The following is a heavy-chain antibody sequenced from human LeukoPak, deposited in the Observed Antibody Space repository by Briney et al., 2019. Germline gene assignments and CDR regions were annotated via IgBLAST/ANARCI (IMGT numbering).Heavy chain of an antibody. D-gene: IGHD6-19*01. CDR1: GGSISSYY. J-gene: IGHJ6*02. Sequence: SETLSLTCTVSGGSISSYYWSWIRQPPGEGLEWIGYIYYSGSTNYNPSLKSRVTISVDTSKNQFSLKLSSVTAADTAVYYCARHTGVAGYYYYGMDVWGQGTTVTVSS. CDR3: ARHTGVAGYYYYGMDV. V-gene: IGHV4-59*08. CDR2: IYYSGST.